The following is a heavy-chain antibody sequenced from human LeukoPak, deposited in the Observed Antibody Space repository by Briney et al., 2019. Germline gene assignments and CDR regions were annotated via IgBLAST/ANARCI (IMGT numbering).Heavy chain of an antibody. J-gene: IGHJ4*02. D-gene: IGHD2-2*01. CDR2: ISGSGGST. CDR1: GFXXSSYA. CDR3: ARGGYIVVVPAAMFDY. Sequence: XXLRLXXXXSGFXXSSYAMSWVRQAPGKGLEWVSAISGSGGSTYYADSVKGRFTISRDNSKNTLYLQMNSLRAEDTAVYYCARGGYIVVVPAAMFDYWGQGTLVTVSS. V-gene: IGHV3-23*01.